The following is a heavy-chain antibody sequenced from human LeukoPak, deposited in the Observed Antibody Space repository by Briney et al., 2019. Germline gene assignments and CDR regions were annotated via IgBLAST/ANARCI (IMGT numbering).Heavy chain of an antibody. CDR1: GGSISSYY. V-gene: IGHV4-59*12. J-gene: IGHJ3*02. D-gene: IGHD3-3*01. CDR3: ARDAPDFLSGYRDAFDI. Sequence: SETLSLTCTVSGGSISSYYWSWIRQPPGKGLEWVGYIYYSGSTNYNPSRKSRVTISVDTSKNQFSLKLSSVTAADTAVYYCARDAPDFLSGYRDAFDIWGQGTMVTVSS. CDR2: IYYSGST.